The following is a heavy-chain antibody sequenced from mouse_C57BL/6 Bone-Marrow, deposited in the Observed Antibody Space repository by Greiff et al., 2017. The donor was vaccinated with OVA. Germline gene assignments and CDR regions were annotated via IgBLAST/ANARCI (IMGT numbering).Heavy chain of an antibody. D-gene: IGHD1-1*01. V-gene: IGHV1-55*01. Sequence: QVQLQQPGAELVKPGASVKMSCKASGYTFTSYWITWVKQRPGQGLEWIGDIYPGSGSTNYNEKFKSKATLTVDTSSSTAYMQLSSLTSDDSAVYYCARGDYYGSSASGYWGQGTTLTVSS. CDR3: ARGDYYGSSASGY. CDR2: IYPGSGST. J-gene: IGHJ2*01. CDR1: GYTFTSYW.